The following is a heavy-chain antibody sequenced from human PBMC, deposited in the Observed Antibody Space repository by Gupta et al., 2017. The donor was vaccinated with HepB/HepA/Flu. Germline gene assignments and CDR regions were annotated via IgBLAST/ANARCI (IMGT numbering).Heavy chain of an antibody. J-gene: IGHJ4*02. V-gene: IGHV1-18*04. D-gene: IGHD2-21*02. Sequence: QVQLVQSGPEMRKPGASVMVSCKGTGYTFTSYGFSWVREATGQGLEWMGWVDTYSRNENYHKKCNGRVTMTTDSSTRTAYKELRGLTAGETAGYFCERGSLGDCHDWGQGTLVTVSS. CDR3: ERGSLGDCHD. CDR1: GYTFTSYG. CDR2: VDTYSRNE.